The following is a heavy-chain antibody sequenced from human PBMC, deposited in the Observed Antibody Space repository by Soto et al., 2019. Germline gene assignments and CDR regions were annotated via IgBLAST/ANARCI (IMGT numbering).Heavy chain of an antibody. CDR3: ARVHSSSWQVYYYGMDV. V-gene: IGHV4-39*01. D-gene: IGHD6-13*01. J-gene: IGHJ6*02. CDR2: IYYSGST. CDR1: GGSISSSSYY. Sequence: SETLSLTCTVSGGSISSSSYYWGWIRQPPGKGLEWIGSIYYSGSTYYNPSLKSRVTISVDTSKNQFSLKLGSVTAADTAVYYCARVHSSSWQVYYYGMDVWGQGTTVTV.